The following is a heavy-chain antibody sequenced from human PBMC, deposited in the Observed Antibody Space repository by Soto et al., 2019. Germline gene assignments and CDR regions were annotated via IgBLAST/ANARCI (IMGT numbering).Heavy chain of an antibody. V-gene: IGHV1-18*01. CDR1: GYTFTSYG. CDR2: INAGNGNT. D-gene: IGHD3-22*01. Sequence: ASVKVSCKASGYTFTSYGISWVRQAPGQRLEWMGWINAGNGNTKYAQKFQGGVTITRDTSASTAYMELSSLRSEDTAVYYCASLSFSGYYFDYWGQGTLVTVSS. CDR3: ASLSFSGYYFDY. J-gene: IGHJ4*02.